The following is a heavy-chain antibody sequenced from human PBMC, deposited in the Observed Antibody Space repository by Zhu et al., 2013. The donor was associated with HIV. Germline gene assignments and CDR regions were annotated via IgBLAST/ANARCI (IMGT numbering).Heavy chain of an antibody. CDR2: ISYDGHTK. V-gene: IGHV3-30*18. Sequence: VQLVESGGGVAQPGGSLRLSCASSRFTFNHYGMHWVRQAPDKGLEWVAVISYDGHTKFYADTVKGRFTISRDETTLYLQMDSLRAEDTARYYCVKDVGEHFSDRFGYYHGHFQHWGQGTLVTVSS. CDR1: RFTFNHYG. J-gene: IGHJ1*01. D-gene: IGHD3-22*01. CDR3: VKDVGEHFSDRFGYYHGHFQH.